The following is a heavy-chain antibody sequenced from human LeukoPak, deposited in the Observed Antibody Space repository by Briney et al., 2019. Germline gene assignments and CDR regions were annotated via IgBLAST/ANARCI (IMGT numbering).Heavy chain of an antibody. CDR3: ARGPKRWLQFRAFDI. CDR2: INHSGST. CDR1: GGSFSGYY. V-gene: IGHV4-34*01. D-gene: IGHD5-24*01. Sequence: SETLSLTSAVYGGSFSGYYWSWIRQPPGKGLEWFGEINHSGSTNYNPSLNSRVTISVDTTKNQFSLKLSSVTAADTAVYYCARGPKRWLQFRAFDIWGQGTMVTVSS. J-gene: IGHJ3*02.